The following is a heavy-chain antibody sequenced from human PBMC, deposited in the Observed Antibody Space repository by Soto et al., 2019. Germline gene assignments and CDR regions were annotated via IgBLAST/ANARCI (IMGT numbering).Heavy chain of an antibody. CDR3: ARIPGRQYYYGSGRDSPYYYYYYYMDV. Sequence: QVQLQESGPGLVKPSQTLSLTCTVSGGSISSGGYYWSWIRQHPRKGLEWIGYIYYSGSTYYNPSLKSRVTISVDTSKNQFSLKLSSVTAADTAVYYCARIPGRQYYYGSGRDSPYYYYYYYMDVWGKGTTVTVSS. CDR2: IYYSGST. J-gene: IGHJ6*03. V-gene: IGHV4-31*03. CDR1: GGSISSGGYY. D-gene: IGHD3-10*01.